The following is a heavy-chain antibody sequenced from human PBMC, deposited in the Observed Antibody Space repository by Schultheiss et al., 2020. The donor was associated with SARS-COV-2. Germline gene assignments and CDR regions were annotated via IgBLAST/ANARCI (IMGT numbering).Heavy chain of an antibody. CDR2: IKSKTDGGTT. CDR3: TTDAEYSSSSVIDY. V-gene: IGHV3-15*01. Sequence: GESLKISCAASGFTFSNAWMSWVRQAPGKGLEWVGRIKSKTDGGTTDYAAPVKGRFTISRDDSKNTLYLQMNSLKTEDTAVYYCTTDAEYSSSSVIDYWGQGTLVTVSS. CDR1: GFTFSNAW. D-gene: IGHD6-6*01. J-gene: IGHJ4*02.